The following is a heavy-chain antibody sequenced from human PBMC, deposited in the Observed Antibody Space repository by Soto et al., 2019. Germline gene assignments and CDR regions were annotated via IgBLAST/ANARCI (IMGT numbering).Heavy chain of an antibody. V-gene: IGHV3-21*01. Sequence: PGGSLRLSCAASGFTFSSYSMNWVRQAPGKGLEWVSSISSSSYIYYADSVKGRFTISRDNAKNSLYLQMNSLRAEDTAVYYCARSTTSCYSLCWFDPWGQGTLVTVSS. CDR1: GFTFSSYS. D-gene: IGHD2-2*02. CDR3: ARSTTSCYSLCWFDP. J-gene: IGHJ5*02. CDR2: ISSSSYI.